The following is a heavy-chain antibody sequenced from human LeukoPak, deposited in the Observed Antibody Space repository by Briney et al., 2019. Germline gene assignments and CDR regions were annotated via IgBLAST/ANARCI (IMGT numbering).Heavy chain of an antibody. V-gene: IGHV5-51*01. CDR1: GYSFTSYW. CDR3: ARRGGNSYFDY. D-gene: IGHD4-23*01. CDR2: IYPGDSDT. Sequence: GESLKISCKTSGYSFTSYWIGWVRQMPGKGLEYMGIIYPGDSDTRYSPSFQGQVTILADKSISTAYLQWSSLQASDTAMYYCARRGGNSYFDYWGQGTLVTVSS. J-gene: IGHJ4*02.